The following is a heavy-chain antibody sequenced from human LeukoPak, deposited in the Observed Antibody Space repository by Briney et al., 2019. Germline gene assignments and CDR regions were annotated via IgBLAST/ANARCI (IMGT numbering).Heavy chain of an antibody. Sequence: NSGGSLRLSCAASGFTFSSYSMNWVRQAPGKGLEWVSSISSSRSYIYYADSVKGRFTISRDNAKNSLYLQMNSLRAEDTAVYYCARFIAAPYYFDYWGRGTLVTVSS. CDR3: ARFIAAPYYFDY. CDR1: GFTFSSYS. D-gene: IGHD6-13*01. V-gene: IGHV3-21*01. J-gene: IGHJ4*02. CDR2: ISSSRSYI.